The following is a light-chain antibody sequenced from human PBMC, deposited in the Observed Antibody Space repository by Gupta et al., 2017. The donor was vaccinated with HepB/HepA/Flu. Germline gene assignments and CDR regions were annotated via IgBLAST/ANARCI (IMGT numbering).Light chain of an antibody. Sequence: QSALTQPASVSGSPGQSITISCIGTSSDVGGYNFVSWYQLHPDKAPKLIIFDVTSRPSGVSLRFSGSKSGNTASLTISGLQAEDEADYYCSSYTPSDTRWVFGGGTKLTVL. CDR2: DVT. V-gene: IGLV2-14*03. CDR3: SSYTPSDTRWV. CDR1: SSDVGGYNF. J-gene: IGLJ3*02.